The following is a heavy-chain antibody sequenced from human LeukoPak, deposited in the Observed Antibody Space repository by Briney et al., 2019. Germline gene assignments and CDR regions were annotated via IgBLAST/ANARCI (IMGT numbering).Heavy chain of an antibody. Sequence: SETLSLTCNVSGGSISSGGSRWSWIRQHPGKGLEWIGYIYYSGSTYYNPSLKSRVTISVDTSKNQFSLKLSSVTAADTAVYYCARVSTYYYDSSGPETDAFDIWGQGTMVTVSS. V-gene: IGHV4-31*03. D-gene: IGHD3-22*01. CDR2: IYYSGST. CDR3: ARVSTYYYDSSGPETDAFDI. J-gene: IGHJ3*02. CDR1: GGSISSGGSR.